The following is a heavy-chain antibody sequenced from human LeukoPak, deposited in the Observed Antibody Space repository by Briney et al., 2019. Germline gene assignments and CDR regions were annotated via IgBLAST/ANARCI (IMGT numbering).Heavy chain of an antibody. J-gene: IGHJ4*02. V-gene: IGHV3-48*02. Sequence: GRSLRLSCAASRFTFSSYSMNWVRQAPGKGLEWVSYVSSSSNIIYYADSVKGRFTISRDNAKNSLYLQMNSLRDEDTAVYYCARASGSDWGFDYWGQGTQVTVSS. CDR1: RFTFSSYS. CDR2: VSSSSNII. CDR3: ARASGSDWGFDY. D-gene: IGHD1-26*01.